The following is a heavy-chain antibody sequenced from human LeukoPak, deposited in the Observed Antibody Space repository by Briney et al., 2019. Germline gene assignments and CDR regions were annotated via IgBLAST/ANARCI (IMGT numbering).Heavy chain of an antibody. CDR3: ARGTTVSPPNWFDP. J-gene: IGHJ5*02. Sequence: SETLSLTCTVSGGSISSGGYYWSWIRQHPGKDLEWIGYIYYSGSTYYNPSLKSRVTISVDTSKNQFSLKLSSVTATDTAVYYCARGTTVSPPNWFDPWGQGTLVTVSS. V-gene: IGHV4-31*03. CDR2: IYYSGST. CDR1: GGSISSGGYY. D-gene: IGHD4-17*01.